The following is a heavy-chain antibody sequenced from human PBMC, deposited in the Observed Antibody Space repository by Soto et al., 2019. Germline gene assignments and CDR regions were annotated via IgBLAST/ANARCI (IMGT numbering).Heavy chain of an antibody. CDR3: TRGHRGVLDY. CDR2: ISNDEKMK. CDR1: GFNFGNFG. V-gene: IGHV3-30*12. Sequence: QVQLVESGGGVVQPGGSLRLSCEVSGFNFGNFGMHWVRQAPGKGLEWLTVISNDEKMKQDSVGGRFADGRDNAKNTLYLQLTSLRDEDTAIYYCTRGHRGVLDYWGQGTLVTVSS. D-gene: IGHD6-6*01. J-gene: IGHJ4*02.